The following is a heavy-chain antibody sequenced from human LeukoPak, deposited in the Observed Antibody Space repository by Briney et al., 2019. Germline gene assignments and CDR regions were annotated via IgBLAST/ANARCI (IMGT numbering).Heavy chain of an antibody. J-gene: IGHJ3*02. D-gene: IGHD3-16*01. CDR1: GFTFSSYA. V-gene: IGHV3-30-3*01. Sequence: PGGSLRLSCAASGFTFSSYAMHWVRQAPGKGLEWVAVISYDGSNKYYADSVKGRFTISRDNSKNTLYLQMNSLRAEDTAVYYCARSYDYVWGSKPPAFDIWGQGTMVTVSS. CDR2: ISYDGSNK. CDR3: ARSYDYVWGSKPPAFDI.